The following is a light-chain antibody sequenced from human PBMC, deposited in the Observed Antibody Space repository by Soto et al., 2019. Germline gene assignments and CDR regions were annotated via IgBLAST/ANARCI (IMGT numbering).Light chain of an antibody. V-gene: IGLV2-23*02. CDR1: SSDVGRYNL. J-gene: IGLJ1*01. CDR2: EVS. Sequence: QSALTQPASVSGSPGQSITISCTGTSSDVGRYNLVSWYQQHPGKAPKLMIYEVSKRPSGVSNRFSGSTSGNTAYLTISGLQAEDEADYYCCSYAVSSTWVFGTGTKLTVL. CDR3: CSYAVSSTWV.